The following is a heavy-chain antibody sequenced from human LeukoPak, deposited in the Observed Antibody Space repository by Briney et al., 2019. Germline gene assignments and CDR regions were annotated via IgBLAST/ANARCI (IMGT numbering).Heavy chain of an antibody. J-gene: IGHJ4*02. CDR1: GFTFSSYW. D-gene: IGHD5-18*01. V-gene: IGHV3-7*01. Sequence: GGSLRLSCAASGFTFSSYWMSWVRQAPGKGLEWVANIKKGGSEKYYVDSVKGRFTISRDNAKNSLYLQMNSLRAEDTAVYYCARDLSGVTGYTYGRGIDYWGQGTLVTVSS. CDR2: IKKGGSEK. CDR3: ARDLSGVTGYTYGRGIDY.